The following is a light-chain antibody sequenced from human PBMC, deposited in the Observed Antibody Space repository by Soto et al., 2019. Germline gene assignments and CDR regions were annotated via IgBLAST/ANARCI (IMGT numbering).Light chain of an antibody. CDR1: QSVSSN. CDR2: GAS. V-gene: IGKV3-15*01. Sequence: EIVMTQSPATLSVSPGERATLSCRASQSVSSNLAWYQQKPGQAPRLLIYGASTRATGMPARFSGSGSGTAFTLTLSRLQSEDFAVYYCQQYNTLPPLTFGGGTKWEIK. J-gene: IGKJ4*01. CDR3: QQYNTLPPLT.